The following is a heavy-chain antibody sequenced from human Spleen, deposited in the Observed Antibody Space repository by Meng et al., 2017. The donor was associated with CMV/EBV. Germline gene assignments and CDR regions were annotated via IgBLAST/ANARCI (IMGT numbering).Heavy chain of an antibody. CDR1: GGTFITSA. V-gene: IGHV1-8*02. CDR2: MNPNSANT. D-gene: IGHD3-16*01. CDR3: ARGRRGQWGVNYFDS. Sequence: ASVKVSCKASGGTFITSALSWVRQAPGQGLEWMGWMNPNSANTAYAQKFQGRVTMTRNTSTSTAYMELSGLTSEDTAVYYCARGRRGQWGVNYFDSWGQGTLVTVSS. J-gene: IGHJ4*02.